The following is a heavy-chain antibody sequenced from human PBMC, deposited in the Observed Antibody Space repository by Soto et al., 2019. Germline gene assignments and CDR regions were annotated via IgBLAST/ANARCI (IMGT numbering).Heavy chain of an antibody. CDR2: IIPILGIA. CDR1: GGTFSSYT. D-gene: IGHD2-2*01. Sequence: SVKVSCKASGGTFSSYTISWVRQAPGQGLEWMGRIIPILGIANYAQKFQGRVTITADKSTSTAYMELSSLRSEDTAVYYCARVGCSSTSCYSLNWFDPWGRGTLVTVSS. CDR3: ARVGCSSTSCYSLNWFDP. V-gene: IGHV1-69*02. J-gene: IGHJ5*02.